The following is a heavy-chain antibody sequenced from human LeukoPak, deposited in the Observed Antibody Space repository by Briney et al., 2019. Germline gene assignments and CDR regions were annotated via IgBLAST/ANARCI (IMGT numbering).Heavy chain of an antibody. CDR1: GCTFSTSA. CDR2: ISSRTSYI. J-gene: IGHJ4*02. D-gene: IGHD2-21*02. Sequence: GGSLRLSCVASGCTFSTSARNWIRQAPGKGLEWISYISSRTSYISYADSVKGRFTISRDNANSSLFLLMNSLRAEDSSVSACERALDDCACGNSYGNYLDHWGQGALVTVSS. CDR3: ERALDDCACGNSYGNYLDH. V-gene: IGHV3-21*06.